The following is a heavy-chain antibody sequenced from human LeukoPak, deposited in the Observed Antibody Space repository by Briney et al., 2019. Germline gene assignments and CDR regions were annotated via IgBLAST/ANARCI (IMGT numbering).Heavy chain of an antibody. J-gene: IGHJ4*02. D-gene: IGHD6-19*01. CDR3: ARDPSKSSGWRAFFDY. CDR1: GYTFNNYG. Sequence: ASVKVSCKASGYTFNNYGISWVRQAPGQGLEWMGWISAYNGGTNYAQKFQGRVTMTTDTSTRTAYMEVRSLRSDDTAVYYCARDPSKSSGWRAFFDYWGQGILVTVSS. CDR2: ISAYNGGT. V-gene: IGHV1-18*01.